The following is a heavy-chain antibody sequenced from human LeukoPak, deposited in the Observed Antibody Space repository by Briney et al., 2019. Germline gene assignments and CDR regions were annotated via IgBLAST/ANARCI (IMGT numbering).Heavy chain of an antibody. CDR3: AREIVGAREFDY. CDR1: GFTFSRFN. V-gene: IGHV3-48*01. CDR2: ISTTGTI. J-gene: IGHJ4*02. D-gene: IGHD1-26*01. Sequence: GGSLRLSCAASGFTFSRFNMNWLRQAPGKGLEWLSYISTTGTIYYAESVKGRFSISRDNAKNSLYLQMNSLRAEDTAVYYCAREIVGAREFDYWGQGTLVTVSS.